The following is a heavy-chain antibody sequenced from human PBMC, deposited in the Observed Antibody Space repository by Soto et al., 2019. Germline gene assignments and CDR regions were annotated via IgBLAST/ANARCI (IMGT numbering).Heavy chain of an antibody. CDR2: IHPGDSDT. J-gene: IGHJ6*02. CDR1: GYSFTNYW. CDR3: AGGGVRGVITRTRDYYGMDV. Sequence: SLKISCQGSGYSFTNYWVGWVRQIPGRGLEWMGIIHPGDSDTRYSPSFQGQVTISADKSISTAYLQWSSLKASDTAMYYCAGGGVRGVITRTRDYYGMDVWGQGTTVTVSS. V-gene: IGHV5-51*01. D-gene: IGHD3-10*01.